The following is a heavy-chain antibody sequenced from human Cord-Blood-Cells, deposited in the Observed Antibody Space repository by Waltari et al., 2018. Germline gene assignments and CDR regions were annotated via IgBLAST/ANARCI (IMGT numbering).Heavy chain of an antibody. CDR2: INHSGST. CDR3: ARKLHAFDI. V-gene: IGHV4-34*01. Sequence: QVQLQQWGAGRLKPSETLSLTCAVYGGSFSGYYWSWIRQPPGKGLEWIGEINHSGSTHYNPSLKSRVTISVDTSKNQFSLKLSSVTAADTAVYYCARKLHAFDIWGQGTMVTVSS. D-gene: IGHD1-1*01. CDR1: GGSFSGYY. J-gene: IGHJ3*02.